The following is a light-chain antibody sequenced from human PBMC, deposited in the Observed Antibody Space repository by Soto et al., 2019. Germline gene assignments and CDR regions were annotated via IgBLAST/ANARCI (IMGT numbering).Light chain of an antibody. V-gene: IGKV1-39*01. CDR3: QQGYTIPALP. Sequence: DIQMTQSPSSLSASVGDRVTISCLASQTISTYLNWYQHKPGRAPRLLISDVSTLQSGVPGRFRGRGSETEFTLTITYLQPEDFATYYCQQGYTIPALPFAGGNQVDI. CDR2: DVS. CDR1: QTISTY. J-gene: IGKJ4*01.